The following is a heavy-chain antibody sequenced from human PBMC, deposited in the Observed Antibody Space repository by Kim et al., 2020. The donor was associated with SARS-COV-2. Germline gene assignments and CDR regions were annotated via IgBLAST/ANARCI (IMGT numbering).Heavy chain of an antibody. CDR2: IYYTEST. V-gene: IGHV4-59*08. CDR3: ARNYGYGSGSFYSY. Sequence: SETLSLTCTVSGDSIGSYYWTWIRQPPGKGLEWIGYIYYTESTNYNPSLKSRVAISVDTSKNQFSLKLSSVPAADTAVYYCARNYGYGSGSFYSYWGQGILVTVSS. D-gene: IGHD3-10*01. CDR1: GDSIGSYY. J-gene: IGHJ4*02.